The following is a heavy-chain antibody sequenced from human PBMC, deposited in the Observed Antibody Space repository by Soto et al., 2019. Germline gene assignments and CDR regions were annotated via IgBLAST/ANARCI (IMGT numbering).Heavy chain of an antibody. J-gene: IGHJ4*02. CDR1: GFTFDDYA. CDR3: ATSLGYSSGWSPY. Sequence: GGSLRLSCAASGFTFDDYAMHWVRQAPGKGLEWVSGISWNSGSIGYADSVKGRFTISRDNAKNSLYLQMNSLRAEDTALYYCATSLGYSSGWSPYWGQGTLVTVSS. CDR2: ISWNSGSI. D-gene: IGHD6-19*01. V-gene: IGHV3-9*01.